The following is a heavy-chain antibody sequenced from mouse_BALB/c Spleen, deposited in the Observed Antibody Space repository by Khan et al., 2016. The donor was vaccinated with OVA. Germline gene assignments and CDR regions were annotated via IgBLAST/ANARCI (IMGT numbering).Heavy chain of an antibody. CDR3: ARLAYYYDSGGFAY. V-gene: IGHV5-6*01. CDR2: VSTGGHYT. Sequence: DVHLVESGGDVVKPGGSLKLSCAASGFTFSTYGMSWVRQTPDKRLEWVATVSTGGHYTYYSDTVKGRFTISRDNAKNTLYLQMSSLKSEDTAMFYCARLAYYYDSGGFAYWGQGTLVTVSA. J-gene: IGHJ3*01. D-gene: IGHD1-1*01. CDR1: GFTFSTYG.